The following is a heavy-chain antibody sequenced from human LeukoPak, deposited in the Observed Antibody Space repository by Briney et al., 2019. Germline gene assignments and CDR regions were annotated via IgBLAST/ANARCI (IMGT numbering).Heavy chain of an antibody. J-gene: IGHJ4*02. CDR2: IYHSGST. CDR3: ARNLEITIFGVVILDYFDY. Sequence: SETLSLTCAVSGYSISSGYYWGWIRQPPGKGLEWIGSIYHSGSTYYNPSLKSRVTISVDTSKNQFSLKLSSVTAADTAVYYCARNLEITIFGVVILDYFDYWGQGTLVTLSS. CDR1: GYSISSGYY. V-gene: IGHV4-38-2*01. D-gene: IGHD3-3*01.